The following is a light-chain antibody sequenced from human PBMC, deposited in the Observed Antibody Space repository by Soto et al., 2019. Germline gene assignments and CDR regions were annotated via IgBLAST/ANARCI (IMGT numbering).Light chain of an antibody. V-gene: IGKV3-20*01. J-gene: IGKJ1*01. Sequence: EIVLTLSPGTLSLSPGERATLSCRASQSVRSSHLAWYQQKPGQAPRLLIYGASSRATGIPDRFNGSGSGTDFTLTISRLEPEDFAVYSCQQYSSSPATFGQGTKVEI. CDR2: GAS. CDR1: QSVRSSH. CDR3: QQYSSSPAT.